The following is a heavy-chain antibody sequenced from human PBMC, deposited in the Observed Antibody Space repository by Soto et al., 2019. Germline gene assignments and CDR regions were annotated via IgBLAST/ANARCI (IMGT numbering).Heavy chain of an antibody. CDR2: IIPILGIA. CDR3: ARLDTAMVTPRFDY. V-gene: IGHV1-69*02. CDR1: GGTFSSYT. Sequence: QVQLVQSGAEVKKPGSSVKVSCKASGGTFSSYTISWVRQAPGQGLEWMGRIIPILGIANYAQKFQGRVTITADKSTRTAYMELSSLRSEDTAVYYCARLDTAMVTPRFDYWGQGTLVSVSS. J-gene: IGHJ4*02. D-gene: IGHD5-18*01.